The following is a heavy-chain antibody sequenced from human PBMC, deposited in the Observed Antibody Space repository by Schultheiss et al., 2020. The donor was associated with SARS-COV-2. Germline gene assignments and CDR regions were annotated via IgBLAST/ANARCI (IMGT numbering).Heavy chain of an antibody. V-gene: IGHV3-64D*06. CDR2: IGSSGLTS. CDR3: VRAAGSNWYFDL. J-gene: IGHJ2*01. CDR1: GFTFSSYG. D-gene: IGHD6-25*01. Sequence: GGSLRLSCAASGFTFSSYGMHWVRQAPGKGLDCVSVIGSSGLTSNYADSVRGRFTISRDNSKNTLYLQMTSLRAEDTAVYYCVRAAGSNWYFDLWGRGTLVTVSS.